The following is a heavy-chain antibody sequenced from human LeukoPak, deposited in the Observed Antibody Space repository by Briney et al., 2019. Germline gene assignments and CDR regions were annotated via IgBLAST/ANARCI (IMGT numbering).Heavy chain of an antibody. D-gene: IGHD6-19*01. J-gene: IGHJ6*02. CDR3: ARDRSSFSSGWYAYYYYGMDV. Sequence: GASVKVSCKASGYTFTSYAMNWVRQAPGQGLEWMGWINTNTGNPTYAQGFTGRFVFSLDTSVSTAYLQISSLKAEDTAVYYCARDRSSFSSGWYAYYYYGMDVWGQGTTVTVSS. CDR2: INTNTGNP. V-gene: IGHV7-4-1*02. CDR1: GYTFTSYA.